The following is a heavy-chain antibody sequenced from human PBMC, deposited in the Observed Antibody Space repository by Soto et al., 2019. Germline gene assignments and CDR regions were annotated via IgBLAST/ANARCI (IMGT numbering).Heavy chain of an antibody. CDR1: GGSFSGYY. D-gene: IGHD5-18*01. CDR2: NNHSGST. J-gene: IGHJ4*02. Sequence: QVQLQQWGAGLLKPSETLSLTCAVYGGSFSGYYWSWIRQPPGKGLEWIGENNHSGSTNYNPSLKSRVTISVDTSKNQFSLKLSSVTAADTAVYYCARDRIQLWVPFDYWGQGTLVTVSS. CDR3: ARDRIQLWVPFDY. V-gene: IGHV4-34*01.